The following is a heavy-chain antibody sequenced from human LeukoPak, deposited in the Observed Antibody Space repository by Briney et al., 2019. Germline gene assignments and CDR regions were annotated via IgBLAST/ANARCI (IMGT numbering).Heavy chain of an antibody. V-gene: IGHV4-61*02. J-gene: IGHJ6*03. Sequence: SETLSLTCTVSGGSISSGSYYWSWIRQPAGKGLEWIGRIYTSGSTNYNPSLKSRVTISVDTSKNQFSLKLSSVTAADTAVYYCARDVMYYDFWSGPYYYYYMDVWGKGTTVTVSS. D-gene: IGHD3-3*01. CDR3: ARDVMYYDFWSGPYYYYYMDV. CDR2: IYTSGST. CDR1: GGSISSGSYY.